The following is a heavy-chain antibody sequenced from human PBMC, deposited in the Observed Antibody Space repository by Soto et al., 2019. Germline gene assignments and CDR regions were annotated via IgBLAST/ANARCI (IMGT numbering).Heavy chain of an antibody. Sequence: ASVKVSCKASGYAFTDYYIHWVRQAPGQGRKWMGWINPNSGGTSYAQKFQGRVTMTRETSITTAYMELSSLRSDDTAVYYCAMNVGIAVAGAKFDFWGQGALVTVYS. V-gene: IGHV1-2*02. CDR2: INPNSGGT. J-gene: IGHJ4*02. CDR1: GYAFTDYY. CDR3: AMNVGIAVAGAKFDF. D-gene: IGHD6-19*01.